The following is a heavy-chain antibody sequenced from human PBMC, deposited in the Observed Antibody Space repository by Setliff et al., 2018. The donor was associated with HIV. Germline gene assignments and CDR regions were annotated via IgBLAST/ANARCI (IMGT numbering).Heavy chain of an antibody. Sequence: PGGSLRLSCAASGFTFSSYAMSWVRQAPGKGLEWVSTISSSSSYIYYADSVKGRFTISRDNGKNSLYLQMNSLRAEDTAVYYCARGGRLQYFDRPSYAMDVWGQGTTVTVSS. D-gene: IGHD3-9*01. CDR3: ARGGRLQYFDRPSYAMDV. V-gene: IGHV3-21*06. CDR1: GFTFSSYA. J-gene: IGHJ6*02. CDR2: ISSSSSYI.